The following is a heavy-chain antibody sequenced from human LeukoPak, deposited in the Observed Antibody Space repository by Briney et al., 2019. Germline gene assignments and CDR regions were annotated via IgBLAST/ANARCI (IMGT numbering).Heavy chain of an antibody. J-gene: IGHJ4*02. Sequence: PSETLSLTCTVSGGSISSHYWSWIRRPPGKGLEWIGYIYYSGSTNYNPSLKSRVTISVDTSKNQFSLKLSSVTAADTAVYYCARESENYYDSIGYSLYYFDYWGQGTLVTVSS. CDR1: GGSISSHY. CDR3: ARESENYYDSIGYSLYYFDY. V-gene: IGHV4-59*11. CDR2: IYYSGST. D-gene: IGHD3-22*01.